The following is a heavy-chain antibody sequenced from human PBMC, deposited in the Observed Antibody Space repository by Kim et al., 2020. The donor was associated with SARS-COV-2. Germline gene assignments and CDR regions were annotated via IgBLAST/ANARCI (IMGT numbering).Heavy chain of an antibody. CDR3: ARVRGGGFGDLFGSAS. J-gene: IGHJ5*01. Sequence: SETLSLTCTVSGGSFNSYSWSWIRQAPGKGLEWIGYFSYTGSPNYSPSLKSRVTISLDTSKNQFFLKLTSLTAADTAVYYCARVRGGGFGDLFGSASWG. CDR1: GGSFNSYS. CDR2: FSYTGSP. D-gene: IGHD3-10*01. V-gene: IGHV4-59*01.